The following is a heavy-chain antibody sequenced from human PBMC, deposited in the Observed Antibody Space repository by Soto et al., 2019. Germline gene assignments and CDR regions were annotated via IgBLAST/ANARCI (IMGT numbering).Heavy chain of an antibody. J-gene: IGHJ1*01. V-gene: IGHV3-23*01. CDR3: ERDIDSSWHGGYFQH. CDR1: GFTFSSYA. D-gene: IGHD6-13*01. CDR2: ISVSGDRT. Sequence: HPXGSLRRSCTASGFTFSSYAMCGVRQAPGKGLEWVSSISVSGDRTFYADSVKGRFTISRDNSRNTLHLQMNSLRAEDTAVYYCERDIDSSWHGGYFQHWGQGTLVTVSS.